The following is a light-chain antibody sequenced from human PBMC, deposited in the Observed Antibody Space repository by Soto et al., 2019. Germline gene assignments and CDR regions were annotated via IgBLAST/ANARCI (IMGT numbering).Light chain of an antibody. CDR1: QSVTNN. J-gene: IGKJ1*01. CDR2: GAS. Sequence: EIVMTQSPATLSASPGERATLSCRVSQSVTNNLAWYQQKAGQAPRLLIYGASTRATGIPARFSGSGSGTEFSLTISSLQSEDFAVYFCQQRSNWPPEFGPGTKVDIK. CDR3: QQRSNWPPE. V-gene: IGKV3-15*01.